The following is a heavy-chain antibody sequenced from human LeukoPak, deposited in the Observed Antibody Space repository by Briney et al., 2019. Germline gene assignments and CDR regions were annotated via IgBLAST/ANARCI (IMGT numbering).Heavy chain of an antibody. CDR1: GFTFDDYG. J-gene: IGHJ4*02. CDR3: VKDRAANLYGSGAFEY. D-gene: IGHD3-10*01. V-gene: IGHV3-9*01. Sequence: GRSLRLSCTASGFTFDDYGIHWVRQAPEKGLEWVSGIDWNSGAIGYADSVKGRFTISRDNAKNSLYLQMNSLRAEDTALYYCVKDRAANLYGSGAFEYWGQGTLVTVSS. CDR2: IDWNSGAI.